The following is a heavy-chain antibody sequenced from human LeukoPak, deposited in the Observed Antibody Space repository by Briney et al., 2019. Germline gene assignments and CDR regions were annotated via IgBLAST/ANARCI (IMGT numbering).Heavy chain of an antibody. J-gene: IGHJ4*02. V-gene: IGHV1-2*02. D-gene: IGHD2-2*01. CDR3: ARANFLYCSSSTCLFDY. CDR2: INPNDGDT. Sequence: ASVKVSCKASGYTFTDYYMHWVRQPPGQGFEWMGWINPNDGDTNCAQKFQGRVTMTRDTSISTAHMEVSRLRSDDTAVYYCARANFLYCSSSTCLFDYWGQGTLVTVSS. CDR1: GYTFTDYY.